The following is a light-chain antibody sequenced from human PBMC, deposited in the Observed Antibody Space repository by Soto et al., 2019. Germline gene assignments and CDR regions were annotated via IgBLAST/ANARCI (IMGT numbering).Light chain of an antibody. V-gene: IGKV3-20*01. CDR1: QSVDSTY. Sequence: DIVLTQSPGTLSLSPGESATLSCRASQSVDSTYITWYQQKPGQAPRLPIYGTSGRATGIPDRFSGSGSGTDFTLTISRLEPEDFAVYYCQHYDSSRTFGQGTRVDNK. CDR2: GTS. J-gene: IGKJ1*01. CDR3: QHYDSSRT.